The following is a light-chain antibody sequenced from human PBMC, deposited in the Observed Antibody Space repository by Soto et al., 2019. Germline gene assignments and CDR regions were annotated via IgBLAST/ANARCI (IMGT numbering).Light chain of an antibody. J-gene: IGLJ3*02. CDR3: CSYAGRYTWV. CDR1: SSDVGGYHY. CDR2: DVN. V-gene: IGLV2-11*01. Sequence: QSALTQPRSVSGSPGQSVTLSCTGTSSDVGGYHYVSWYQHHPGKAPKIIIYDVNKRPSGVPDRFSGSKSGNTASLTISGLQGEDESDYYCCSYAGRYTWVFGGGTKVTVL.